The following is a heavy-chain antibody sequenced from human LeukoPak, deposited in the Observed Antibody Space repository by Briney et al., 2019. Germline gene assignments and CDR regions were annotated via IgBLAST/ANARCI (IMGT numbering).Heavy chain of an antibody. J-gene: IGHJ5*02. CDR2: IYYSGST. CDR3: ARSGVITGWFDP. Sequence: SDTLSLTCTVSGGSISSSSYYWRGIRQPPEKGLEWMGYIYYSGSTNYNPSLKRRVTISVYTSKNQFSLKLSSVTAAATAVYYCARSGVITGWFDPWGQRSLVIAAS. CDR1: GGSISSSSYY. V-gene: IGHV4-61*01. D-gene: IGHD1-14*01.